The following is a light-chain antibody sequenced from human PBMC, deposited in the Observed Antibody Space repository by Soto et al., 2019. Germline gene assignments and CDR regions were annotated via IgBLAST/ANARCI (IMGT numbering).Light chain of an antibody. J-gene: IGLJ2*01. CDR2: KDS. CDR3: QSADSSGNYVV. V-gene: IGLV3-25*02. Sequence: SYELTQPPSVSVSPGQTARITCSGDALPKQYAYWYQQKSGRAPVVVICKDSERSSGIPERFSGSSSGTAVTLTISGVQAEDEADYYCQSADSSGNYVVFGGGTKLTVL. CDR1: ALPKQY.